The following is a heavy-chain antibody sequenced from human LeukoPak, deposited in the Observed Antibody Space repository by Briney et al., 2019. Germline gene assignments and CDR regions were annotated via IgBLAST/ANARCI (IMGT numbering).Heavy chain of an antibody. CDR1: GGSISSSNYY. J-gene: IGHJ4*02. D-gene: IGHD6-13*01. CDR2: MYYGGST. CDR3: ARHGSSSWYNY. V-gene: IGHV4-39*01. Sequence: SETLSLTRALSGGSISSSNYYCGWIRQPPGKGLEWIGRMYYGGSTYYNPSRKSRVTISVDTAKNQCCLKLSSVTGADTAVYYCARHGSSSWYNYWGQGTLVTVSP.